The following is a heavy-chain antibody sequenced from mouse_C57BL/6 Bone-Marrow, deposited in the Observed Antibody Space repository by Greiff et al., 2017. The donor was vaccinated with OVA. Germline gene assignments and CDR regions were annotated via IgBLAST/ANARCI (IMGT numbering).Heavy chain of an antibody. CDR3: AREGSNQYYAMDY. Sequence: EVKLMESEGGLVQPGSSMKLSCTASGFTFSDYYMAWVRQVPEKGLEWVANINYDGSSTYYLDSLKSRFIISRANAKNILYLQMSSLKSEDTATYYCAREGSNQYYAMDYWGQGTSVTVSS. J-gene: IGHJ4*01. CDR1: GFTFSDYY. V-gene: IGHV5-16*01. CDR2: INYDGSST. D-gene: IGHD1-1*01.